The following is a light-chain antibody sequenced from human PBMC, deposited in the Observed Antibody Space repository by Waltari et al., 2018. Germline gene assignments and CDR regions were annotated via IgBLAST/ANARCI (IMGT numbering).Light chain of an antibody. V-gene: IGLV1-44*01. CDR2: SND. J-gene: IGLJ3*02. Sequence: QSVLTQPPSASGAPGQRVSISCSGDSSNIGSNIVNWYQQFPGTAPRLLIYSNDQRPSGVPDRFSGSKSGTSASLASSGLRSEDEADYYCTSWDDSLNGYWVFGGGTRLTVL. CDR3: TSWDDSLNGYWV. CDR1: SSNIGSNI.